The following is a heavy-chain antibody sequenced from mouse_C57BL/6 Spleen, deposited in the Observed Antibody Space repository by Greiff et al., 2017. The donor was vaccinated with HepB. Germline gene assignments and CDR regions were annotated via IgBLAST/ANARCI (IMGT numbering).Heavy chain of an antibody. CDR1: GYTFTSYW. Sequence: QVQLQQPGAELVRPGTSVKLSCKASGYTFTSYWMHWVKQRPGQGLEWIGVIDPSDSYTNYNQKFKGKATLTVDTSSSTAYMQLSSLTSEDSAVYYCARSEVSFITTVVATPFAYWGQGTLVTVSA. CDR3: ARSEVSFITTVVATPFAY. J-gene: IGHJ3*01. D-gene: IGHD1-1*01. V-gene: IGHV1-59*01. CDR2: IDPSDSYT.